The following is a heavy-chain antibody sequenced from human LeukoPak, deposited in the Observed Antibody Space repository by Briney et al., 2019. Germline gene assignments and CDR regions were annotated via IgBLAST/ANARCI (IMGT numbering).Heavy chain of an antibody. CDR3: AKLTTS. CDR1: GFTFGSCW. CDR2: INQDGSQK. V-gene: IGHV3-7*01. Sequence: GGSLRLSCAASGFTFGSCWMNWVRQTPGKGLEWVANINQDGSQKFYVDSVKGQFTISRDNANNSLYLQMNSLRAEDTAVYYCAKLTTSWGQGTLVTVSS. D-gene: IGHD4-11*01. J-gene: IGHJ4*02.